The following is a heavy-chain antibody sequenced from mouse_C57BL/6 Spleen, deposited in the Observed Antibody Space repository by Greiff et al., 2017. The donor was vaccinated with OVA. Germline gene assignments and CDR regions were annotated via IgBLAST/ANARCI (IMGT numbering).Heavy chain of an antibody. CDR2: ISNGGGST. CDR3: ARSQRGYFDV. Sequence: DVMLVESGGGLVQPGGSLKLSCAASGFTFSDYYMYWVRQTPEKRLEWVAYISNGGGSTYYPDTVKGRFTISRDNAKNTLYLQMSRLKSEDTSMYYCARSQRGYFDVWGTGTTVTVSS. J-gene: IGHJ1*03. CDR1: GFTFSDYY. V-gene: IGHV5-12*01.